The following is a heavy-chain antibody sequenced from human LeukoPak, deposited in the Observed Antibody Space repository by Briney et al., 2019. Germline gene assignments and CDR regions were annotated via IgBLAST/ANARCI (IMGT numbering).Heavy chain of an antibody. CDR1: GYTLSELS. D-gene: IGHD3-16*01. CDR2: FDPEGGDT. J-gene: IGHJ4*02. V-gene: IGHV1-24*01. Sequence: ASVKVSCKVSGYTLSELSMHWVRQAPGKGLEWMGGFDPEGGDTIYAQKFQDGVTMIEDTSTDTAYMELSSLRSEDTAMYYCAKRRAGGSFDYWGQGTLVTVSS. CDR3: AKRRAGGSFDY.